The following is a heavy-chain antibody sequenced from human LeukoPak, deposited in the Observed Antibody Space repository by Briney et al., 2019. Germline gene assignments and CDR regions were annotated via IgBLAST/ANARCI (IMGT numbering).Heavy chain of an antibody. D-gene: IGHD3-10*01. CDR2: INAGNGNR. CDR3: ARDRFARESITMVRGVPLNNWFDP. Sequence: ASVKVSCKASGGTFSSYAISWVRQAPGQRLEWMGWINAGNGNRKYSQKFQGRVTITRDTSASTAYMELSSLRSEDTAVYYCARDRFARESITMVRGVPLNNWFDPWGQGTLVTVSS. V-gene: IGHV1-3*01. CDR1: GGTFSSYA. J-gene: IGHJ5*02.